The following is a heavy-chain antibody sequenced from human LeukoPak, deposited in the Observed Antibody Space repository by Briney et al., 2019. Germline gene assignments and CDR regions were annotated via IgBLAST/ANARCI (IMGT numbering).Heavy chain of an antibody. V-gene: IGHV1-18*01. CDR3: ARDLGVRGVILTPPFDY. D-gene: IGHD3-10*01. CDR2: ISAYNGNT. Sequence: ASVKVSCKASGYTFTSYGISWVRQAPGQGLEWMGWISAYNGNTNYAQKLQGRVTMTTDTSTSIAYMELRSLRSDDTAVYYCARDLGVRGVILTPPFDYWGQGTLVTVSS. CDR1: GYTFTSYG. J-gene: IGHJ4*02.